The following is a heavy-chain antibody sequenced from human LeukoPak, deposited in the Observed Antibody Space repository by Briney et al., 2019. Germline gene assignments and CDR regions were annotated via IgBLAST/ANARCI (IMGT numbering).Heavy chain of an antibody. J-gene: IGHJ3*01. Sequence: GGSLRLSCAASGFTFSSYSMNWVRQAPGKGLEWVSSISSSSSYIYYADSVKGRFTIPRDNSKKMLYLQMNSLRAEDTAVYYCAKGKINHEGAFDVWGQGTLVTVSS. CDR3: AKGKINHEGAFDV. CDR1: GFTFSSYS. CDR2: ISSSSSYI. V-gene: IGHV3-21*04.